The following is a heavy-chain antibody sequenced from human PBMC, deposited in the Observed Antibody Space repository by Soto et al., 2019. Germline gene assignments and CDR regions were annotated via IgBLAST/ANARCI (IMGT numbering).Heavy chain of an antibody. D-gene: IGHD3-9*01. CDR2: ISSSGSTI. CDR3: ARAVYDILTGYSYFDY. Sequence: GGSLRLSCAASGFTFSDYYMSWIRQAPGKGLEGVSYISSSGSTIYYADSVKGRFTISRDNAKNSLYLQMNSLRAEDTAVYYCARAVYDILTGYSYFDYWGQGTLVTVSS. V-gene: IGHV3-11*01. J-gene: IGHJ4*02. CDR1: GFTFSDYY.